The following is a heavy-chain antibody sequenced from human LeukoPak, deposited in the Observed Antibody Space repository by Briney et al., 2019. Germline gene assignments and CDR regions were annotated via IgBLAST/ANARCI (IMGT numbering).Heavy chain of an antibody. CDR1: GGSISSGDYY. Sequence: SQTLSLTCTVSGGSISSGDYYWSWIRQPPGKGLEWIGYIYYSGSTYYNPSLKSRVTISVDTSKNQFSLKLSSVTAADTAVYYCARHSRYDFWSGYYGNAFDIWGQGTMVTVSS. V-gene: IGHV4-30-4*01. J-gene: IGHJ3*02. D-gene: IGHD3-3*01. CDR3: ARHSRYDFWSGYYGNAFDI. CDR2: IYYSGST.